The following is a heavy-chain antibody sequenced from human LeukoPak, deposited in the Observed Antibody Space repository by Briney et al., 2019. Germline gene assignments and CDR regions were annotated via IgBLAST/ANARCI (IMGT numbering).Heavy chain of an antibody. CDR1: GGSISSSSYY. J-gene: IGHJ3*02. CDR3: ARATHAFDI. V-gene: IGHV4-61*01. Sequence: SETLSLTCTVSGGSISSSSYYWSWIRQPPGKGLEWTGYIYYSGSTYYNPSLRSRVTISVDTSKNQFSLKLSSVTAADTAVYYCARATHAFDIWGQGTMVTVSS. CDR2: IYYSGST.